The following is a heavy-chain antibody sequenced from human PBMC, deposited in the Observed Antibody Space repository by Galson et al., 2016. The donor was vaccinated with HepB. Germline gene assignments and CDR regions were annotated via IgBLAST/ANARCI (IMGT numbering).Heavy chain of an antibody. CDR2: IYYGGST. Sequence: EPLSLTCTVSGGSISSNYWSWIRQPPGKGLEWIGYIYYGGSTNYNPSLKSRVTISVDTSKKQFSLKLNSVTAADTAVYYCASDGLSRGTLDYWGQGILVTVSS. D-gene: IGHD1-1*01. CDR1: GGSISSNY. CDR3: ASDGLSRGTLDY. J-gene: IGHJ4*02. V-gene: IGHV4-59*01.